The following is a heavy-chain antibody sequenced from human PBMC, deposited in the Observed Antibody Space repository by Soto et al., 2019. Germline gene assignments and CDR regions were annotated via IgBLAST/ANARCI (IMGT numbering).Heavy chain of an antibody. CDR1: GFTFDDYA. CDR2: ISWNSGSI. J-gene: IGHJ6*02. Sequence: GGSLRLSCAASGFTFDDYARHWARQAPGKGLEWVSGISWNSGSIGYADSVKGRFTISRDNAKNSLYLQMNSLRAEDTALYYCAKEGYCSSTSCYTGRSAQYYYSYYGMDVWSQGTTVTVSS. V-gene: IGHV3-9*01. CDR3: AKEGYCSSTSCYTGRSAQYYYSYYGMDV. D-gene: IGHD2-2*02.